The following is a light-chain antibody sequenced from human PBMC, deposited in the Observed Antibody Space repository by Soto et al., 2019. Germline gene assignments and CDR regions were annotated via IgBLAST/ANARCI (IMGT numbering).Light chain of an antibody. V-gene: IGLV6-57*03. Sequence: NFMLTQPHSVSESPGKTVIISCTRTSGSIASSYVQWYQQRPGSAPTTIISEDKERPSGVPARFSGSIDRSSNSASLTISGLQTDDEADYYCQSYDNDNWAFGGGTKLTVL. CDR1: SGSIASSY. J-gene: IGLJ3*02. CDR2: EDK. CDR3: QSYDNDNWA.